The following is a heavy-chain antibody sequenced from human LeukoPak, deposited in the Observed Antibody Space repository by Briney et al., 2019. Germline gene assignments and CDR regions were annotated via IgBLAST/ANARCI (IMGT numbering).Heavy chain of an antibody. CDR3: ARGLGSSSSGY. CDR1: GGSFSGYY. Sequence: PSETLSLTCAVYGGSFSGYYWSWIRQPPRKGLEWIGEINHSGSTNYNPSLKSRVTISVDTSKNQFSLKLSSVTAADTAVYYCARGLGSSSSGYWGQGTLVTVSS. V-gene: IGHV4-34*01. CDR2: INHSGST. J-gene: IGHJ4*02. D-gene: IGHD6-6*01.